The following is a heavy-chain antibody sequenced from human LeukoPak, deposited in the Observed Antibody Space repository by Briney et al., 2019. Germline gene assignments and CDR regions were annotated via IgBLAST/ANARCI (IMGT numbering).Heavy chain of an antibody. CDR3: ARYNGDLTGGFDY. J-gene: IGHJ4*02. CDR1: GYTFTNYY. V-gene: IGHV1-46*01. Sequence: GASVKVSCKASGYTFTNYYIHWVRQAPGQGLEWMGIINPAGGSTGYAQKFQGRVTMTRDTSTSTVYMELSSLRSEDTAVYYCARYNGDLTGGFDYWGQGTLVTVPS. D-gene: IGHD4-17*01. CDR2: INPAGGST.